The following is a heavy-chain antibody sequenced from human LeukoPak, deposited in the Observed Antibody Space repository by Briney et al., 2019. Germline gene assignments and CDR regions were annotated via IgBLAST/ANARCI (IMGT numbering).Heavy chain of an antibody. D-gene: IGHD2-15*01. J-gene: IGHJ4*02. V-gene: IGHV1-8*01. Sequence: ASVKVSCKPSGYTFTSYDVNWVRQATGQGLELMGWVNPNSGHTGYAQKFQGRVTMTTNTSISTAYMELSSLRSEDTAVYYCARGAPGSYCSGGSCPYFDYWGQGTLVSVSS. CDR1: GYTFTSYD. CDR3: ARGAPGSYCSGGSCPYFDY. CDR2: VNPNSGHT.